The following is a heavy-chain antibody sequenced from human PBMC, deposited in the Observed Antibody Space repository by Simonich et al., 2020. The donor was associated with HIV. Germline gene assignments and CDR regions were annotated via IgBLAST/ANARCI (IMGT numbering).Heavy chain of an antibody. Sequence: QVQLVQSGAEVKKPGASVKVSCKASGYTFTDWNIPWVRQAPGQGLEGMARINTTSAGTDYQKKFQGRVNMTRETSINTAYMVVSKLRSDDTAVYYCATHGPGSSSSALDIWGQGTIITVSS. D-gene: IGHD6-6*01. CDR2: INTTSAGT. CDR3: ATHGPGSSSSALDI. V-gene: IGHV1-2*06. CDR1: GYTFTDWN. J-gene: IGHJ3*02.